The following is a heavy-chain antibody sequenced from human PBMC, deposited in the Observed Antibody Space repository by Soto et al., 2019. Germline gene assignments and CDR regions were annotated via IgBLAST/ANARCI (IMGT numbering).Heavy chain of an antibody. CDR2: IYYSGST. V-gene: IGHV4-39*01. D-gene: IGHD2-21*02. Sequence: PSETLSLTCTVTGDSISNRSYYWGRIRQPPGKGLEWIGSIYYSGSTYNNPSLKSRVSMSVDTSKNQFSLKLRSVTAADTALYYCARQRTSVVTQAYFDSWGQGSLVTVSS. J-gene: IGHJ4*02. CDR3: ARQRTSVVTQAYFDS. CDR1: GDSISNRSYY.